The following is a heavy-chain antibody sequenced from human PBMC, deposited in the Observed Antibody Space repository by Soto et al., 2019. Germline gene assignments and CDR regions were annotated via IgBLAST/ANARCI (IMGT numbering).Heavy chain of an antibody. D-gene: IGHD3-10*01. V-gene: IGHV4-59*05. Sequence: TSVTLSLTCTVFGGSISSYYGSWIRQHPGKGLEWIGSIYYSGSTYYNPSLKSRVTISVDTSKNQFSLRLSSVTAADTAVYYCARVLYRSGRNIDYYYYYMDVWGKGTTVTVSS. CDR3: ARVLYRSGRNIDYYYYYMDV. CDR1: GGSISSYY. J-gene: IGHJ6*03. CDR2: IYYSGST.